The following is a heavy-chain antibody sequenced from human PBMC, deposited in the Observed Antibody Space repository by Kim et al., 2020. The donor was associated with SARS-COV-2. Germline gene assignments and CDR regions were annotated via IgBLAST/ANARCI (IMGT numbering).Heavy chain of an antibody. Sequence: TCAQGFTGRFVFSLDTSVNTAYLHINNLKTEDTAVYYCARDYFGSGSPFDYWGQGTLVTVSS. V-gene: IGHV7-4-1*02. J-gene: IGHJ4*02. CDR3: ARDYFGSGSPFDY. D-gene: IGHD3-10*01.